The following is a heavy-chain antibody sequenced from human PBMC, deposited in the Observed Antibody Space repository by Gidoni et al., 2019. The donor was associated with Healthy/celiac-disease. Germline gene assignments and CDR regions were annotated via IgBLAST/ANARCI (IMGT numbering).Heavy chain of an antibody. J-gene: IGHJ4*02. CDR1: GYTFTSYY. CDR2: INPSGGST. V-gene: IGHV1-46*01. CDR3: AREPKGDSSSHPLDY. Sequence: QVQLVQSGAEVKKPGASVKVSCKASGYTFTSYYMHWVRQAPGQGLEWMGIINPSGGSTSYAQKFQGRVTMTRDTSTSTVYMELSSLRSEDTAVYYCAREPKGDSSSHPLDYWGQGTLVTVSS. D-gene: IGHD6-13*01.